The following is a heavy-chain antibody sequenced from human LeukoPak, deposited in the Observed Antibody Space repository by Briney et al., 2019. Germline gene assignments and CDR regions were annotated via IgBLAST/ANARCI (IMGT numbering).Heavy chain of an antibody. CDR2: IRYDGSNK. CDR1: GFTFGDYG. D-gene: IGHD2/OR15-2a*01. J-gene: IGHJ4*02. V-gene: IGHV3-30*02. CDR3: AKSFEYMAGLCDFDY. Sequence: PGGSLRLSCAPSGFTFGDYGMHWVRQAPGKGLEWVAFIRYDGSNKYYADSVKGRFTISRDNSKNTLYLQMNSLRAEDTAVYYCAKSFEYMAGLCDFDYWGQGTLVTVSS.